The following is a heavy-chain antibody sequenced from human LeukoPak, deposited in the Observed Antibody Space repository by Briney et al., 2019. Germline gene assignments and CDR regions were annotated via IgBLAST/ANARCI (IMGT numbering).Heavy chain of an antibody. V-gene: IGHV4-34*01. CDR3: ARAYGDTFDY. J-gene: IGHJ4*02. D-gene: IGHD4-17*01. Sequence: KPSETLSLTCAVYGGSFSGYYWSWIRQPPGKGLEWIGEINHSGSTNYNPSLKSRVTISVDTSKNQFSLKLSSVTAADTAVYSCARAYGDTFDYWGQGTLVTVSS. CDR2: INHSGST. CDR1: GGSFSGYY.